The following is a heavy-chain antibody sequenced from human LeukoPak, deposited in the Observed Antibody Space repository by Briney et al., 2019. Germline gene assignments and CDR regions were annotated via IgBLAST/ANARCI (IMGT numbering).Heavy chain of an antibody. Sequence: ASVKVSCKASGYTFTGYYMHWVRQAPGQGLEWMGWINPNSGGTNYAQKFQGRVTMTRDTSISTAYMELSRLRSDDTAVYYCARRGYSGYDPRDWFDPWGQGTLVTVPS. J-gene: IGHJ5*02. CDR2: INPNSGGT. V-gene: IGHV1-2*02. CDR3: ARRGYSGYDPRDWFDP. CDR1: GYTFTGYY. D-gene: IGHD5-12*01.